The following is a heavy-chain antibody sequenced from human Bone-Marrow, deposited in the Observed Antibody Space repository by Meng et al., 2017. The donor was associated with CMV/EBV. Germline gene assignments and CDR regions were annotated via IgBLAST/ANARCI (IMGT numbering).Heavy chain of an antibody. D-gene: IGHD6-6*01. Sequence: ASVKVSCKASGYTFTGYYMHWVRQAPGQGLEWMGWINPNSGGTNYAPKFQGRVTLTKDTSISTSYMELSGLRSDDTAVYYCASDITVIAARLAHWGQGTQVPSPQ. CDR2: INPNSGGT. CDR3: ASDITVIAARLAH. CDR1: GYTFTGYY. V-gene: IGHV1-2*02. J-gene: IGHJ5*02.